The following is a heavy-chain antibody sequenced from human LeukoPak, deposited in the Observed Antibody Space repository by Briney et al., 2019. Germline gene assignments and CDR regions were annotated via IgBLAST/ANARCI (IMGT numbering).Heavy chain of an antibody. D-gene: IGHD4-11*01. Sequence: PSETLSLTCAVSDYSISSGYYWGWIRQPPGKGLEWIGSIYHSGSTYYNPSLKSRVTISVDTSKNQFSLKLSSVTAADTAVYYCASRVTVTNALDIWGQGTMVTVSS. V-gene: IGHV4-38-2*01. CDR2: IYHSGST. CDR3: ASRVTVTNALDI. CDR1: DYSISSGYY. J-gene: IGHJ3*02.